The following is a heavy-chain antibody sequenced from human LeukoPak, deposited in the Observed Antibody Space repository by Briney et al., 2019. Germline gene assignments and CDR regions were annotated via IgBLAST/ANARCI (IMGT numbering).Heavy chain of an antibody. D-gene: IGHD6-19*01. Sequence: GGPLRLSCAVSGFSVSTNYMAWVRQAPGKGLEWVSYITSSSSTIYYADSVKGRFTISRDNAKSSLYLQMNSLRDEDTAVYYCARGGWYVDYWGQGTLVTVSS. CDR2: ITSSSSTI. V-gene: IGHV3-48*02. CDR3: ARGGWYVDY. J-gene: IGHJ4*02. CDR1: GFSVSTNY.